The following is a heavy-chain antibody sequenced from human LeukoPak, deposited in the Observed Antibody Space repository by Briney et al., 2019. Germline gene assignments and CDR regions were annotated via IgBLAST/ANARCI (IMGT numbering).Heavy chain of an antibody. Sequence: SGPTLVKPTQTLTLTCTFSGFSLTTREMCVSWIRQPPGKALEWLARIDWDDDKYYSTSLRTRLTISRDTSKNQVVLTMTNMDPVDTATYYCARTYSSRTLVILDYWGQGTLVTVSS. CDR3: ARTYSSRTLVILDY. V-gene: IGHV2-70*11. CDR1: GFSLTTREMC. CDR2: IDWDDDK. D-gene: IGHD6-13*01. J-gene: IGHJ4*02.